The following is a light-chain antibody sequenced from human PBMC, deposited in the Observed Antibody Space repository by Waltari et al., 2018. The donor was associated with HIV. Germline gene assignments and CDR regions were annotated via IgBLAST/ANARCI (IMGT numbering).Light chain of an antibody. CDR3: AAWDDSLNGYV. J-gene: IGLJ1*01. Sequence: QSVLTQPPSVSGAPGQGVTISCTGSSSNIGAGYDVHWYRHLPGTAPKLLIHTNKQRPSGIPDRFSGSKAGTSASLAISGLQSEDESDYYCAAWDDSLNGYVFGSGTKVTVL. CDR1: SSNIGAGYD. V-gene: IGLV1-40*01. CDR2: TNK.